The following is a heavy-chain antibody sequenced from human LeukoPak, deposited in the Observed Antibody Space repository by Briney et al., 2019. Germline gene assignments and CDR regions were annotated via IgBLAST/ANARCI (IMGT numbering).Heavy chain of an antibody. Sequence: GGSLRLSCAASGFTFSSYGMHWVRQAPGKGLEWVAVISYDGSNKYYADSVKGRFTISRDNAKNSLYLQMNSLRAEDTAVYYCARQYYSQSSGYDYFDYWGQGTLVTVSS. CDR2: ISYDGSNK. V-gene: IGHV3-30*03. J-gene: IGHJ4*02. CDR1: GFTFSSYG. CDR3: ARQYYSQSSGYDYFDY. D-gene: IGHD3-22*01.